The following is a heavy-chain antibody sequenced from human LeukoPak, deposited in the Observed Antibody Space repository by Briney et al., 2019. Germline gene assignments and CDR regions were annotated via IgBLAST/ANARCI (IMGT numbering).Heavy chain of an antibody. Sequence: GGSLGLSCAASGFTFSGSAMHWVRQASGKGLEWVGRIRSKANSYATAYAASVKGRFTISRDDSKNTAYLQMNSLKTEDTAVYYCTRPIAVAGTNDYWGQGTLVTVSS. J-gene: IGHJ4*02. CDR1: GFTFSGSA. V-gene: IGHV3-73*01. D-gene: IGHD6-19*01. CDR2: IRSKANSYAT. CDR3: TRPIAVAGTNDY.